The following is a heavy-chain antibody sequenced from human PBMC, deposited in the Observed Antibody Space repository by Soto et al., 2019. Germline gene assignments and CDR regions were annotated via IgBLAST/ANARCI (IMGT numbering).Heavy chain of an antibody. V-gene: IGHV3-33*01. D-gene: IGHD3-10*01. CDR2: IWYDGSNK. CDR1: GFTFSSYG. Sequence: QVRLVESGGGVVQPGRSLRLSCAASGFTFSSYGMHWVRQAPGKGLEWVAVIWYDGSNKYYADSVKGRFTISRDNSKNTLYLQMNSLRAEDTAVYYCARDRVIYGSGSYWIGANDYWGQGTLVTVSS. CDR3: ARDRVIYGSGSYWIGANDY. J-gene: IGHJ4*02.